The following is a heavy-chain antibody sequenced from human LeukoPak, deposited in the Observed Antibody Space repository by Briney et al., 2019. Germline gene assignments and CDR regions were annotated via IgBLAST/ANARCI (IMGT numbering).Heavy chain of an antibody. J-gene: IGHJ5*02. CDR3: ARDMPIAMTGPTKNWLEP. D-gene: IGHD6-19*01. Sequence: ASVKVSCKASGYTFTGYYMHWVRLAPGRGLEYMGWINPTSGGTRYAQTFQGRLTLTRDTSISTAYMELSSLRSDDTAVYYCARDMPIAMTGPTKNWLEPWGQGTLVIVSS. CDR2: INPTSGGT. CDR1: GYTFTGYY. V-gene: IGHV1-2*02.